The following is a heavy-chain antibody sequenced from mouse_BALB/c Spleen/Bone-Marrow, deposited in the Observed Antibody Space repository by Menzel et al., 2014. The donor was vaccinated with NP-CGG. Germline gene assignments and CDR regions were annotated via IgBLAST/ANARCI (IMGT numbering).Heavy chain of an antibody. CDR3: ARFITSLVYFDY. CDR2: ISSGGSYT. V-gene: IGHV5-9-3*01. J-gene: IGHJ2*01. CDR1: GFTFSSYA. D-gene: IGHD1-1*01. Sequence: EVQGVESGGGLVKPGGSLKLSCAASGFTFSSYAMSWVRRTPEKRLEWVATISSGGSYTYYPDSVKGRFTISRDNAKNTLYLQMSSLRSEDTAVYYCARFITSLVYFDYWGQGTTLTVSS.